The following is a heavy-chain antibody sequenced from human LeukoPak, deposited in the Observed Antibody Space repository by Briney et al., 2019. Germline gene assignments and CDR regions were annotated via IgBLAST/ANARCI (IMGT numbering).Heavy chain of an antibody. D-gene: IGHD3-10*01. CDR1: GYTFTRHY. CDR3: ANHKAYDSGSFEF. J-gene: IGHJ4*02. CDR2: INPGGSWT. Sequence: GASVKVSCKASGYTFTRHYMHWVRQAPGQGLEWMGVINPGGSWTSYAQKFQGRVTMTRDMSTSTDYMELSSLRSEDTAVYYCANHKAYDSGSFEFWGQGTLVTVSS. V-gene: IGHV1-46*01.